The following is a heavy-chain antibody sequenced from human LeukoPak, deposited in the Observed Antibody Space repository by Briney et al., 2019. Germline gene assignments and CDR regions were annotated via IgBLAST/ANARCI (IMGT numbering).Heavy chain of an antibody. J-gene: IGHJ5*02. V-gene: IGHV1-18*01. D-gene: IGHD3-22*01. CDR2: IIAYNGNT. Sequence: AVKFSCKAPAYTFTTYGITWVRQAPVQGLGWMGWIIAYNGNTNYARKIQGRVTMTTDTSTSTAYMELRSLRSDDTAVYYCARCLYNYYDSSGYYEDWFDPWGQGTLVTVSS. CDR1: AYTFTTYG. CDR3: ARCLYNYYDSSGYYEDWFDP.